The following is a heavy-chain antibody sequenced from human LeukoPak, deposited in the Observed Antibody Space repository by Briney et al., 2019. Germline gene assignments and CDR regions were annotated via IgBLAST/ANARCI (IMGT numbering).Heavy chain of an antibody. V-gene: IGHV4-59*01. CDR1: GGSISSYY. Sequence: SETLSLTCTVSGGSISSYYWSWIRQPPGKGLEWIGYIYYSGSTNYNPSLKSRVTISVDTSKNQFSLKLSSVTAADTAVYYCARRYSSSWYSTYCYYGMDVWGQGTTVTVSS. CDR2: IYYSGST. D-gene: IGHD6-13*01. J-gene: IGHJ6*02. CDR3: ARRYSSSWYSTYCYYGMDV.